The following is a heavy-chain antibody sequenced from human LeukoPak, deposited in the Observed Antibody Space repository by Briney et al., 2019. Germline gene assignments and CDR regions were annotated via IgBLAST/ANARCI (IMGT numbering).Heavy chain of an antibody. J-gene: IGHJ4*02. CDR3: ARGRGYPIWFFDY. Sequence: GGSLRLSCAASGFTFSTLWMSRVRQAPGKGLEWVANIKEDGSEKYYVDSVKGPFTISRGNAKNSLYLQMNSLRAEDTAVYYCARGRGYPIWFFDYWGQGSLVTVSS. D-gene: IGHD3-3*01. CDR1: GFTFSTLW. CDR2: IKEDGSEK. V-gene: IGHV3-7*01.